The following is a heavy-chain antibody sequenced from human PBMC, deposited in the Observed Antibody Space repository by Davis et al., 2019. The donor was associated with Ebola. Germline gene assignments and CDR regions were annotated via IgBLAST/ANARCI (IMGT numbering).Heavy chain of an antibody. V-gene: IGHV4-34*01. Sequence: SETLSLTCAVYGGYFSGYYWSWIRQPPGKGLEWIGEINHSGSTNYNPSLKSRVTISVDTSKNQSSLKLSSVTAADTAVYYCASPKKWERRHFQHWGQGTLVTVSS. CDR1: GGYFSGYY. CDR3: ASPKKWERRHFQH. J-gene: IGHJ1*01. CDR2: INHSGST. D-gene: IGHD1-26*01.